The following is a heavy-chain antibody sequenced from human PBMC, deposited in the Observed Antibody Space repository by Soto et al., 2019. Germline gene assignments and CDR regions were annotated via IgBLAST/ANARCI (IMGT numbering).Heavy chain of an antibody. V-gene: IGHV3-9*01. D-gene: IGHD2-15*01. Sequence: GGSLRLSCAASGFTFDDYAMHWVRQAPGKGLEWVSGISWNSGSIGYADSVKGRFTISRDNAKNSLYLQMNSLRAEDTALYYCAKDLYCSGGSCYTNYYYGMDVWGQGTTVTVSS. J-gene: IGHJ6*02. CDR2: ISWNSGSI. CDR1: GFTFDDYA. CDR3: AKDLYCSGGSCYTNYYYGMDV.